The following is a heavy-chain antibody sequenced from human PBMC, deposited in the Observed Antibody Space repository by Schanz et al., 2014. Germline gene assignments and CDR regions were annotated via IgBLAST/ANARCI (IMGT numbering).Heavy chain of an antibody. CDR2: ISFDGSNT. D-gene: IGHD3-10*01. CDR3: ARDSITMVLGDDVGAFDM. J-gene: IGHJ3*02. CDR1: GITLSGYG. Sequence: QVQLVESGGGVVQPGRSLRLSCAASGITLSGYGLHWVRQAPGKGLEWVGFISFDGSNTGYAHSVKGRFTISRDNSKNNLYVQMNSLRAEDTAVYYCARDSITMVLGDDVGAFDMWGQGTMVAVSS. V-gene: IGHV3-30*03.